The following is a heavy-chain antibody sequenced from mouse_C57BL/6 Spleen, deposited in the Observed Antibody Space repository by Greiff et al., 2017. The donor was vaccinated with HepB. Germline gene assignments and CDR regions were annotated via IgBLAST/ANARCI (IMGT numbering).Heavy chain of an antibody. V-gene: IGHV1-26*01. D-gene: IGHD2-4*01. CDR2: INPNNGGT. J-gene: IGHJ2*01. CDR1: GYTFTDYY. Sequence: VQLQQSGPELVKPGASVKISCKASGYTFTDYYMNWVKQSHGKSLEWIGDINPNNGGTSYNQKFKGKATLTVDKSSSTAYMELRSLTSEDSAVYYCANYDYDDGYFYYWGQGTTLTVSS. CDR3: ANYDYDDGYFYY.